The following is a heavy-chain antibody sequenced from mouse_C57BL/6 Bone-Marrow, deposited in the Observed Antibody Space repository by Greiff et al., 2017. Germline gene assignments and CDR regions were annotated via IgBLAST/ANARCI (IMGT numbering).Heavy chain of an antibody. CDR2: IWSGGST. CDR1: GFSLTSYG. D-gene: IGHD1-1*01. J-gene: IGHJ1*03. Sequence: QVQLKQSGPGLVQPSQSLSITCTVSGFSLTSYGVHWVRQSPGKGLEWLGVIWSGGSTDYNAAFISRLSISKDNSKSQVFFKMNSLQADDTAIYYCARGDYYYGSRNWYFDVWGTGTTVTVSS. V-gene: IGHV2-2*01. CDR3: ARGDYYYGSRNWYFDV.